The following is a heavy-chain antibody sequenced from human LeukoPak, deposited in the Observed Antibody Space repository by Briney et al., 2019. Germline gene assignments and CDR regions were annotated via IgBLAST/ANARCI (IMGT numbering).Heavy chain of an antibody. CDR3: AELGITMIGGV. CDR1: GFTFSGYW. Sequence: GGSLRLSCTASGFTFSGYWMNWVRQAPGKGLEWVSYISSSGSTIYYADSVKGRFTISRDNAKNSLYLQMNSLRAEDTAVYYCAELGITMIGGVWGKGTTVTISS. D-gene: IGHD3-10*02. J-gene: IGHJ6*04. CDR2: ISSSGSTI. V-gene: IGHV3-48*04.